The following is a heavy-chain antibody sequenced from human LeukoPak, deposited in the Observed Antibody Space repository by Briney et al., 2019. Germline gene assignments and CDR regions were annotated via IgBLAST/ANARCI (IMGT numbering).Heavy chain of an antibody. J-gene: IGHJ6*02. CDR1: GFTVSSNY. CDR2: IYSGGST. V-gene: IGHV3-66*01. CDR3: ARDHGIYYYYGMDV. Sequence: PGGSLRLSCAASGFTVSSNYMSWVRQAPGKGLEWVSVIYSGGSTYYADSVKGRFTISRDNSKNTLYLQMNSLRAEDTAVYYCARDHGIYYYYGMDVWGQGTTVTVSS.